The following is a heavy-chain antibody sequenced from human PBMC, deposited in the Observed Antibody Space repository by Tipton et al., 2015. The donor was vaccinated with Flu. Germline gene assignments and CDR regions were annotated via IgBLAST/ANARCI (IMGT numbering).Heavy chain of an antibody. CDR2: ISGNSGAI. V-gene: IGHV3-48*02. Sequence: LSLTCTVSGDSISRGSYYYNWIRQAPGKGLEWISFISGNSGAIFYADSVKGRFTISRDNAKNSVYLQMNSLRDEDTAVYYCARDRGGSYTEIDFWGQGTLVTVSS. CDR3: ARDRGGSYTEIDF. CDR1: GDSISRGSYY. D-gene: IGHD1-26*01. J-gene: IGHJ4*02.